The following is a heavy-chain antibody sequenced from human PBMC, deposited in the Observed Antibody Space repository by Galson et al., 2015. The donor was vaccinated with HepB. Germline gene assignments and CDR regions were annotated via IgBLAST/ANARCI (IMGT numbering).Heavy chain of an antibody. Sequence: SLRLSCAASGFTFSSYGMHWVRQAPGKGLEWVAVIWYDGSNKYYADSVKGRFTISRDNSKNTLYLQMNSLRAEDTAVYYCAREGVEIAATTFFDYWGQGTLVTVSS. J-gene: IGHJ4*02. CDR3: AREGVEIAATTFFDY. D-gene: IGHD2-15*01. CDR1: GFTFSSYG. CDR2: IWYDGSNK. V-gene: IGHV3-33*01.